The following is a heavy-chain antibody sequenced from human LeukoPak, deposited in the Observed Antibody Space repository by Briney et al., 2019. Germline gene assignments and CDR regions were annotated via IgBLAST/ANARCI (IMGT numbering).Heavy chain of an antibody. CDR1: GFTFDDYA. V-gene: IGHV3-9*01. CDR2: ISWNSGSI. CDR3: AKPVAGYNWFDP. Sequence: PGGSLRLSCAASGFTFDDYAMHWVRQAPGKGLEWVSGISWNSGSIGYVDSVKGRFTISRDNAKNSLYLQMNSLRAEDTAVYYCAKPVAGYNWFDPWGQGTLVTVSS. D-gene: IGHD6-19*01. J-gene: IGHJ5*02.